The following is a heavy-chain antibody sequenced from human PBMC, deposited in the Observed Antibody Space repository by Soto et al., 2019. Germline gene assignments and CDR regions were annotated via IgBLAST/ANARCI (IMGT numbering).Heavy chain of an antibody. CDR3: AKVTRLIISWYDSLRYRIDV. CDR2: ISGSGGST. J-gene: IGHJ6*02. V-gene: IGHV3-23*01. Sequence: GGSLRLSCAASGFTFSSYAMSWVRQAPGKGLEWVSAISGSGGSTYYADSVKGRFTISRDNSKNTLYLQMNSLRAEDTAVYYCAKVTRLIISWYDSLRYRIDVWGQGTTVIVSS. D-gene: IGHD6-13*01. CDR1: GFTFSSYA.